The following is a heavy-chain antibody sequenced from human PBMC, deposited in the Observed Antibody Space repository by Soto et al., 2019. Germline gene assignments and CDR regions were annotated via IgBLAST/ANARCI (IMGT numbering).Heavy chain of an antibody. V-gene: IGHV4-30-2*01. Sequence: PSETLSLTCAVSGGSISSGGYSWSWIRQPPGKGLEWIGYIYHSGSTYYNPSLKSRVTISVDNPKNTLYLQMNSLRAGDTAVYYCAKDRARGGDLVRFDPWGPGSLVTVSS. J-gene: IGHJ5*02. CDR3: AKDRARGGDLVRFDP. CDR1: GGSISSGGYS. CDR2: IYHSGST. D-gene: IGHD2-8*02.